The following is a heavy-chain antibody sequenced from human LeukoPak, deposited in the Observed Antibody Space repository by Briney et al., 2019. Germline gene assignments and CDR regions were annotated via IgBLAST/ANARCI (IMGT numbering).Heavy chain of an antibody. CDR2: IYYSGST. J-gene: IGHJ4*02. V-gene: IGHV4-59*01. Sequence: SETLSLTCTVSGGSISTYYWSWIRQPPGKGLEWIGYIYYSGSTNYNPSLKSRVTISVDTSKNQFSLKLSSVTAADTAVYYCARDGTMIEEDYFDYWGQGTLVTVSS. CDR1: GGSISTYY. CDR3: ARDGTMIEEDYFDY. D-gene: IGHD3-10*02.